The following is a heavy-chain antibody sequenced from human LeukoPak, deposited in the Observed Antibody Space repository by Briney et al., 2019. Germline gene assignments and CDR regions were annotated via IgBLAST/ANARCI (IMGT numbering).Heavy chain of an antibody. CDR2: IYYSGNT. CDR1: WPSVTSAGDE. V-gene: IGHV4-31*02. J-gene: IGHJ4*02. D-gene: IGHD3-16*01. CDR3: RSLLLDLIGYDCPL. Sequence: SETLSLMQTLYWPSVTSAGDESGWIRQHPGKGLEWIGYIYYSGNTYYKPSLKSRVTISVDTSKNQFSLKLTSVTAADTAVYCDRSLLLDLIGYDCPLGGQGTLVSVSS.